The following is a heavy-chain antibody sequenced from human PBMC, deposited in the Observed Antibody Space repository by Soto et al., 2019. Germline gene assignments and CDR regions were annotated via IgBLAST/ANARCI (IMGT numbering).Heavy chain of an antibody. CDR2: IIPILGIA. V-gene: IGHV1-69*02. Sequence: QVQLVQSGAEVKKPGSSVKVSCKASGGTFSSYTISWVRQAPGQGLEWMGRIIPILGIANYAQKFQGRVTITADKYTRTAYMELSSLRSEDTAVYYCATEGETGYYYYYYMDVWGKGTTVTVSS. CDR3: ATEGETGYYYYYYMDV. CDR1: GGTFSSYT. J-gene: IGHJ6*03.